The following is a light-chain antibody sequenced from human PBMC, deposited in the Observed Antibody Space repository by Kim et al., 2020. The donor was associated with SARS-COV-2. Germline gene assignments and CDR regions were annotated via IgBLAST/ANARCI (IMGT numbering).Light chain of an antibody. CDR3: LKHNTYPLT. Sequence: ASVRDRVAVPCRGSQVISHDFGCYQQNLGIAPKRLIYRASSLQSEVPSRFSGSAAGTEFPLPLRSLQPEEFATYFFLKHNTYPLTFGRGTRLEIK. V-gene: IGKV1-17*01. J-gene: IGKJ5*01. CDR2: RAS. CDR1: QVISHD.